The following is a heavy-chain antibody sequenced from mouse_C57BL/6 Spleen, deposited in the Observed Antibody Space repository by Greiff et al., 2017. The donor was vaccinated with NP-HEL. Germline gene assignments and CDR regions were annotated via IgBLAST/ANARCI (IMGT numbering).Heavy chain of an antibody. V-gene: IGHV1-54*01. CDR3: ARSGYGNQAWFAY. J-gene: IGHJ3*01. Sequence: QVQLQQSGAELVRPGTSVKVSCKASGYAFTNYLIEWVKQRPGQGLEWIGVINPGSGGTNYNEKFKGKATLTADKSSSTAYMQLSSLTSEDSAVYFCARSGYGNQAWFAYWGQGTLVTVSA. CDR1: GYAFTNYL. CDR2: INPGSGGT. D-gene: IGHD2-10*02.